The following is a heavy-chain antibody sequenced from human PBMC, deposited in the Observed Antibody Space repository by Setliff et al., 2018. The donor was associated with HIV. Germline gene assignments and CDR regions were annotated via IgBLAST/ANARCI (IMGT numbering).Heavy chain of an antibody. D-gene: IGHD6-19*01. CDR3: ARDRGWNDY. V-gene: IGHV4-39*07. J-gene: IGHJ4*02. Sequence: SETLSLTCTVSGGSISNSSSYWGWIRQPPGKRLEWIGSIYYSGSTYYNPSLKSRVTISVDTSKNQFSLNVTSVTAADTAVYYCARDRGWNDYWGQGTLVTVSS. CDR2: IYYSGST. CDR1: GGSISNSSSY.